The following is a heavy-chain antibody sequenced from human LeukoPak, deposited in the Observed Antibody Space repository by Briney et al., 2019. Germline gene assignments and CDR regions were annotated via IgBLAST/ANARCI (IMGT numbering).Heavy chain of an antibody. CDR2: IIPIFGTA. V-gene: IGHV1-69*13. J-gene: IGHJ3*02. CDR1: GGTFSSYA. D-gene: IGHD1-26*01. Sequence: ASVKVSCKASGGTFSSYAISWVRQAPGQGLEWMGGIIPIFGTANYAQKFQGRVTITADESTSTAYMELSSLRSEDTAVYYCARMGPRSQELLAFDIWGQGTMVTVSS. CDR3: ARMGPRSQELLAFDI.